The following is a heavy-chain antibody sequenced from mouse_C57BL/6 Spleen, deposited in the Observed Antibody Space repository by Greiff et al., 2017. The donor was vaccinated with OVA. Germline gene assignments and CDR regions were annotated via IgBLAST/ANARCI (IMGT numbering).Heavy chain of an antibody. Sequence: QVQLQQSGAELAKPGASVKLSCKASGYTFTSYWMHWVKQRPGQGLAWIGYINPSSGYTKYNQKFKDKATLTADKSSSTAYMQLSSLTYEDSAVYYCARDYGSSHWYCDVWGTGTTVTVSS. CDR1: GYTFTSYW. D-gene: IGHD1-1*01. CDR2: INPSSGYT. J-gene: IGHJ1*03. V-gene: IGHV1-7*01. CDR3: ARDYGSSHWYCDV.